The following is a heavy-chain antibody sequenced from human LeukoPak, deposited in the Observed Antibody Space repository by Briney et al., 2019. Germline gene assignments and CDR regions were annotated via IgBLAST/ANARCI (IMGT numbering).Heavy chain of an antibody. J-gene: IGHJ4*02. D-gene: IGHD3-10*01. CDR3: AREVKGSGSKSGVDY. CDR1: GYTFTSYY. V-gene: IGHV1-46*01. CDR2: INPSGGST. Sequence: ASVKVSCKASGYTFTSYYMHWVRQAPGQGLEWMGIINPSGGSTSYAQKFQGRVTMTRDTSTSTVYMELSSLRSEDTAVYYCAREVKGSGSKSGVDYWGQGTLATVSS.